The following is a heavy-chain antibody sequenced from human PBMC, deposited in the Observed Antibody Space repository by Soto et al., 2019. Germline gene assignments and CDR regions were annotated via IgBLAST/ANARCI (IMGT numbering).Heavy chain of an antibody. CDR1: GFTFSVSP. V-gene: IGHV3-73*01. J-gene: IGHJ4*02. D-gene: IGHD3-10*01. Sequence: GGSLRLSCAASGFTFSVSPMHWVRQASGKGLEWVGHIRIKTNGYATVYAASVKGRFSISRDDSKNMAYLQMNSLKTEDTAVYYCTRIGGLLGSGRSDDNWGQGTLVTVSS. CDR2: IRIKTNGYAT. CDR3: TRIGGLLGSGRSDDN.